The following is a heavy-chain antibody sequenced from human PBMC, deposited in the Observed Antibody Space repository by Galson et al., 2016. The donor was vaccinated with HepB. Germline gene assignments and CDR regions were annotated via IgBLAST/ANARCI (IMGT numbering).Heavy chain of an antibody. Sequence: SETLSLTCTVSGGSISSSRYYWGWLRQPPGKGLVWIGSIYYSGSTYYNPSLKCRVTISVETSKNQFSLKLSSVIGAETAVYYCAIHVGYYYSYWYFDLWGRGALVTVSS. J-gene: IGHJ2*01. CDR1: GGSISSSRYY. CDR2: IYYSGST. V-gene: IGHV4-39*01. D-gene: IGHD3-22*01. CDR3: AIHVGYYYSYWYFDL.